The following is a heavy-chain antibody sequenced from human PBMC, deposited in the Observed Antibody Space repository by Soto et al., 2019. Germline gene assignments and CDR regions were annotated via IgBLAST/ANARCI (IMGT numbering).Heavy chain of an antibody. J-gene: IGHJ4*02. V-gene: IGHV3-30*18. Sequence: GGSLRLSCASSGFTFSSYGMHWVRQAPGKGLEWVAVISYDGSNKYYADSVKGRFTISRDNSKNTLYLQMNSLRAEGTAVYYCANSYYYDSSGYYPLDYWGQGTLVTVSS. CDR1: GFTFSSYG. D-gene: IGHD3-22*01. CDR2: ISYDGSNK. CDR3: ANSYYYDSSGYYPLDY.